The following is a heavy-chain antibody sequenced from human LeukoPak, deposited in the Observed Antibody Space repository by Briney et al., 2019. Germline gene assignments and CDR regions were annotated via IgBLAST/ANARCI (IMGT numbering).Heavy chain of an antibody. Sequence: QHGGSLRLSCTASGFTFAGYWMTWVRHPPGKGLEWVANIKSDGSEKYYVDSVKGRFTVSRDNTKNSLSLQLNSLRAEDTAVYYCAKLSEYSFDSRGQGTQVTVSS. J-gene: IGHJ4*02. CDR1: GFTFAGYW. V-gene: IGHV3-7*02. D-gene: IGHD6-6*01. CDR3: AKLSEYSFDS. CDR2: IKSDGSEK.